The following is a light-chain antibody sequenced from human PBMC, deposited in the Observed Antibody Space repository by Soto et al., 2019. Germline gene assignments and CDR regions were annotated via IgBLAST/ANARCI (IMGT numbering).Light chain of an antibody. V-gene: IGLV2-14*03. CDR2: DVS. CDR3: SSYTSSNTYV. J-gene: IGLJ1*01. CDR1: TSDIGFSYY. Sequence: QSVLTQSASVSGSPGQSITISCTGTTSDIGFSYYVSWYQQHPDKAPKLIIYDVSDRPSGVSDRFSGSKSGNTASLTISGLQAEDAAGYYCSSYTSSNTYVFGTGTKV.